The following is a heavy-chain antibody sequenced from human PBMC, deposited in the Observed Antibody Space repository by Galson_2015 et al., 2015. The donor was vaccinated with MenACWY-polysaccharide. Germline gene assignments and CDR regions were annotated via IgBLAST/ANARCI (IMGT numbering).Heavy chain of an antibody. Sequence: ETLSLTCTVSGGSISSYYWSWIRQPPGKGLEWIGYIFYTGSTNYNPSLKSRVTISVDTSKNHFSLKLSSVTAADTAVYYCGRVEKYSGSYYILHWGQGTLVTVSS. J-gene: IGHJ4*02. CDR2: IFYTGST. CDR1: GGSISSYY. D-gene: IGHD1-26*01. CDR3: GRVEKYSGSYYILH. V-gene: IGHV4-59*08.